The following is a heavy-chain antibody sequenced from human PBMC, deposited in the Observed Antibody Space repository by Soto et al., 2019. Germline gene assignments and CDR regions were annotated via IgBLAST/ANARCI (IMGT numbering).Heavy chain of an antibody. J-gene: IGHJ4*02. D-gene: IGHD3-10*01. V-gene: IGHV5-10-1*01. CDR1: GYSFTGYW. CDR3: ASQYYYGSGSYSFDY. Sequence: PGKSLKISCKGSGYSFTGYWISWVRQMPGKGLEWMGRIDPSDSYTNYSPSFQGHVTISADKSISTAYLQWSSLKASDTAMYYCASQYYYGSGSYSFDYWGQGTLVTVSS. CDR2: IDPSDSYT.